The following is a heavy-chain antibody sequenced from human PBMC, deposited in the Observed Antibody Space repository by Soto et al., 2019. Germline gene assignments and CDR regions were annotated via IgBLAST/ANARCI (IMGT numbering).Heavy chain of an antibody. V-gene: IGHV3-49*01. CDR2: ISSKAYGGTT. CDR1: GFTFGDYA. Sequence: GGSLRLSCTASGFTFGDYAMSWFRHAPGKGPEWVGFISSKAYGGTTEYAASVKGRFTISRDGSKSSAYLQMNRLKTEDSAVYYGTSYSSFVDIGAMISSYWGQG. CDR3: TSYSSFVDIGAMISSY. J-gene: IGHJ4*02. D-gene: IGHD5-12*01.